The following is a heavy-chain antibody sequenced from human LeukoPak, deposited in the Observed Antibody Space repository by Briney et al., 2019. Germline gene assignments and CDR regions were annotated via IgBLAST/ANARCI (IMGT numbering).Heavy chain of an antibody. V-gene: IGHV3-23*01. J-gene: IGHJ4*02. Sequence: GGSLRLSCAASGFTFSSYAMSWVRQAPGKGLEWVSAISGSGGSTYYADSVKGRFTISRDNSKNTLYLQMNSLRAEDTAVYYCAKGDYYDSSGYYDYWGRGTLVTVSS. D-gene: IGHD3-22*01. CDR3: AKGDYYDSSGYYDY. CDR1: GFTFSSYA. CDR2: ISGSGGST.